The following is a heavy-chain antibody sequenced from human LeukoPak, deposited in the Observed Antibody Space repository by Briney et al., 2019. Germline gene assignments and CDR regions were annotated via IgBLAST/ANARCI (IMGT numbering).Heavy chain of an antibody. D-gene: IGHD3-16*01. CDR1: GFTFSSYD. CDR3: ARDSPLGGVDY. Sequence: GGSLRLSCAASGFTFSSYDMHWVRQAPGKGLEWVAVISYDGSNKYYADSVKGRFTISRDNSKNTLYLQMNSLRAEDTAVYYCARDSPLGGVDYWGQGTLVTVSS. J-gene: IGHJ4*02. CDR2: ISYDGSNK. V-gene: IGHV3-30-3*01.